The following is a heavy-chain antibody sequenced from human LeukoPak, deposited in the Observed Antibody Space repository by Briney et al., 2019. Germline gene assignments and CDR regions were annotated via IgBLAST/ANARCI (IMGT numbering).Heavy chain of an antibody. V-gene: IGHV3-7*01. Sequence: GGSLRLSCAASGFTFSSYWMSWVRQAPGKGLEWVANIKRDGSEKYYVDSVKGRFTISRDNAKNSLYLQMNSLRAEDTAVYYCARDDALGDNALDIWGQGTMVTVSS. J-gene: IGHJ3*02. CDR3: ARDDALGDNALDI. CDR2: IKRDGSEK. CDR1: GFTFSSYW. D-gene: IGHD3-16*01.